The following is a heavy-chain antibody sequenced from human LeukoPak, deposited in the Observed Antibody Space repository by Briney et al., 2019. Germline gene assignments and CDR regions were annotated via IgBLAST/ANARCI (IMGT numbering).Heavy chain of an antibody. CDR1: GFSFSSYS. J-gene: IGHJ5*02. CDR2: INTGSSAI. CDR3: ARVNFGGSSSRFDP. Sequence: GGSLRLSCAASGFSFSSYSMNWVRQAPGKGLEWVSYINTGSSAISYADSVKGRFTISRDNSKNSLYLQMNSLRAEDTAVYYCARVNFGGSSSRFDPWGQGTLVTVSS. V-gene: IGHV3-48*04. D-gene: IGHD6-6*01.